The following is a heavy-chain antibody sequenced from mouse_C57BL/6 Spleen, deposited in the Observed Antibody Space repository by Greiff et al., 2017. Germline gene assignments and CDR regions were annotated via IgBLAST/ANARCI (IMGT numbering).Heavy chain of an antibody. Sequence: EVQLQQSGPGLVKPSPSLSLTCSVTGYSITSGYYWNWLRQFPGNKLEWMGYISYDGSTNYNPSLKNRISITRDTSKNQFFLKLNSVTTEDTATYYCARVYYGSSDWYFDFWGTGTTVTVSS. CDR3: ARVYYGSSDWYFDF. CDR2: ISYDGST. J-gene: IGHJ1*03. CDR1: GYSITSGYY. V-gene: IGHV3-6*01. D-gene: IGHD1-1*01.